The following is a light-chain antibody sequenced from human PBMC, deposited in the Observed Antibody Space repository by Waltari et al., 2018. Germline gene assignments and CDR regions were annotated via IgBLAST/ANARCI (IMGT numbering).Light chain of an antibody. CDR3: ISYTTSDTMI. CDR1: SSAVGASNY. Sequence: QSALTQPASVSGSPGQSITISCTGTSSAVGASNYVSWYQQHPGKVPKLIIYDVSHRPSGVSFRFSGSKSDNTASLTISGLQAEDEADYYCISYTTSDTMIFGGGTKLTVL. CDR2: DVS. J-gene: IGLJ2*01. V-gene: IGLV2-14*03.